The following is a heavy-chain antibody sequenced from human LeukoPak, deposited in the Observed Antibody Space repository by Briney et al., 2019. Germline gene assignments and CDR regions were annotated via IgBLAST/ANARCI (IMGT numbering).Heavy chain of an antibody. J-gene: IGHJ4*02. Sequence: PGGSLRLSCAASGFTFSSYAMSWVRQAPGKGLEWVSAIGGSGGGTYYADSVKGRFTISRDNSKNTLYLQMNSLRAEDTAVYYCARCSVPLGSGYDFEGGPFDYWGQGTLVTVSS. CDR2: IGGSGGGT. CDR1: GFTFSSYA. D-gene: IGHD5-12*01. CDR3: ARCSVPLGSGYDFEGGPFDY. V-gene: IGHV3-23*01.